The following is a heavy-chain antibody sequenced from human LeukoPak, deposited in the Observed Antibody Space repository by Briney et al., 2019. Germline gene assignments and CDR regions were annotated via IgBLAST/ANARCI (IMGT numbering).Heavy chain of an antibody. CDR2: IWYDGSNK. CDR3: ARDIGTSWYIFDY. CDR1: GFTFSSFG. V-gene: IGHV3-33*01. Sequence: GRSLRLSCVASGFTFSSFGMHWVRQAPGKGLEWVVIIWYDGSNKYYADSMKGRFTISRDNSKNTVYLQMNSLRAEDTAVYYCARDIGTSWYIFDYWGQGTLVTVSS. D-gene: IGHD6-13*01. J-gene: IGHJ4*02.